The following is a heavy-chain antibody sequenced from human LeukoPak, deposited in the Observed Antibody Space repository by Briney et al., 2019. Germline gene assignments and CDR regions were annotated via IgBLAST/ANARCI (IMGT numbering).Heavy chain of an antibody. D-gene: IGHD3-10*01. V-gene: IGHV3-23*01. J-gene: IGHJ4*02. CDR3: AKGEDYYGSGSSPPFDY. Sequence: GGSLRLSCAASGFTFSSYAMSWVRQAPGKGLEWVSAISGSGGSTYYADSVKGRFTISRDNSKNTLYLQMNSLRAEDTAVYYCAKGEDYYGSGSSPPFDYWGQGTLVTVSS. CDR1: GFTFSSYA. CDR2: ISGSGGST.